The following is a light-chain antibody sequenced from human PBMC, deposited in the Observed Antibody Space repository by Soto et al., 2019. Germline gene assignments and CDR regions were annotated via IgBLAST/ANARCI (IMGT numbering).Light chain of an antibody. Sequence: QSALTQPPSASGSPGQSVTMSCTGTSRDIGGYDFVSYYQQHAAKAPILLIYDVIKKPSRVPHRFSCSKSSNKASLTVSCVLTDDDDDYYCSLYGGSNNLVFGGGTKVTVL. CDR2: DVI. CDR3: SLYGGSNNLV. CDR1: SRDIGGYDF. J-gene: IGLJ2*01. V-gene: IGLV2-8*01.